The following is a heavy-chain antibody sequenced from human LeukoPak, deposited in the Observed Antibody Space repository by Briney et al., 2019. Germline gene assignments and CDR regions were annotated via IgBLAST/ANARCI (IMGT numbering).Heavy chain of an antibody. V-gene: IGHV4-34*01. D-gene: IGHD1-26*01. CDR3: ARVPRGYYFDY. CDR2: INHSGSN. Sequence: SETLSLTCAVYGGSFSGYYWSRIRQPPAKGLEGIGEINHSGSNNYNPSLQRRVTISVDTSKNQFSLKLSSVTAADTAVYYCARVPRGYYFDYWGQGTLVTVSS. J-gene: IGHJ4*02. CDR1: GGSFSGYY.